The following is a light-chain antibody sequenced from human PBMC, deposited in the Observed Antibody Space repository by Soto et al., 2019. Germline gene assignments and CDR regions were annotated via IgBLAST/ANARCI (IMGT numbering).Light chain of an antibody. CDR2: GAS. J-gene: IGKJ5*01. CDR3: QQYGSPIT. V-gene: IGKV3-20*01. Sequence: EIVLTQSPGTLSLSPGERATLSCRASQSVSSSYLAWYQQKPGQAPRLLIYGASSRATGIPDRFSGSGSGTDFTITISRLEPEDFAVYYCQQYGSPITFGQGTRLEI. CDR1: QSVSSSY.